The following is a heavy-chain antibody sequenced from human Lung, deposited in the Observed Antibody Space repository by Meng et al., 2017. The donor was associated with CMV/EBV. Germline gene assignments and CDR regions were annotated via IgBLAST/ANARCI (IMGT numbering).Heavy chain of an antibody. D-gene: IGHD2-21*02. J-gene: IGHJ4*02. V-gene: IGHV4-4*02. Sequence: VHLSEADPGQVKSAVSLALACSASVCSIRSSTLWSWVRRPPGKGLEWIGEIYQSVSNNYNPYLKSRVTISVDKSKDQFNLKLSSVTAADTAVYYCARLVTALWGYYFDYWGQGTLVTVSS. CDR3: ARLVTALWGYYFDY. CDR2: IYQSVSN. CDR1: VCSIRSSTL.